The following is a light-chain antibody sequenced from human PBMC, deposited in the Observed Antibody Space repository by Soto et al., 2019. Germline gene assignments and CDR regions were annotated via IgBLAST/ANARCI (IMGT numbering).Light chain of an antibody. V-gene: IGLV2-14*01. CDR1: SSDVGGYNY. CDR2: DVT. Sequence: QSALTQPASVSGAPGQSITVSCTGTSSDVGGYNYVSWYQQYPGKVPRLMIYDVTNRPSGVSNRFSGSKSGNTASLTIYGLQAEDEADYYCSSYRRGSTYVFGTGTKVTVL. CDR3: SSYRRGSTYV. J-gene: IGLJ1*01.